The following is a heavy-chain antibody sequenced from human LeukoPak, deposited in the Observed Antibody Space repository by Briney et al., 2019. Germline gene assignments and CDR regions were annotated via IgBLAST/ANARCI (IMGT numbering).Heavy chain of an antibody. CDR1: GFTSSSYW. J-gene: IGHJ4*02. CDR3: ARGLLWLF. CDR2: IKQDGSEK. V-gene: IGHV3-7*01. Sequence: GGSLRLSCAASGFTSSSYWMIWVRQAPGKGLERVANIKQDGSEKYYVDSVKGRFTISRDNAKNSVYLQMNSLRVEDTAVYYCARGLLWLFGGQGTLVTVSS. D-gene: IGHD3-10*01.